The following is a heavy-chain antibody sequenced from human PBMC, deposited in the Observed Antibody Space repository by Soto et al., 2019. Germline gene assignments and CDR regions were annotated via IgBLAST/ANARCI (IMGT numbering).Heavy chain of an antibody. V-gene: IGHV4-30-4*01. Sequence: QVQLQESGPGLVKPSPTLSLTCTVSGGSISSGDYYWSWIRQPPGKGLEWIGYIYNSGSTYYNPSLKTRVTISVDTSKNQFSLKLCSVTAADPSVYYCAIAPRVCGSSLFAYWGQGTLVTVSS. D-gene: IGHD3-16*01. CDR3: AIAPRVCGSSLFAY. CDR2: IYNSGST. J-gene: IGHJ4*02. CDR1: GGSISSGDYY.